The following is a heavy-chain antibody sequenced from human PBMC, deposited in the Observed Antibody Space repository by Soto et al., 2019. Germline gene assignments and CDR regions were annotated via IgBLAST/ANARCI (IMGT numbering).Heavy chain of an antibody. Sequence: EAQLVESGGGSVQPGGSLRLSCTASGFTFSNYWMRWVRQAPGKGLEWVANINQEGSEKDYVDSVKGRFTISRDYSKNSLILQMMRLRAQRAAVNSWECGGQHFRNPLGDNDYYGMDVWGQGTTVTVSS. V-gene: IGHV3-7*05. CDR2: INQEGSEK. CDR3: ECGGQHFRNPLGDNDYYGMDV. D-gene: IGHD3-3*01. J-gene: IGHJ6*02. CDR1: GFTFSNYW.